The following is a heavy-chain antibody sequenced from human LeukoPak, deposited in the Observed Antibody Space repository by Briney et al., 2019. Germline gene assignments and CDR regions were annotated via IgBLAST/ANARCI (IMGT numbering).Heavy chain of an antibody. V-gene: IGHV3-21*01. CDR3: ARDRGVRGGAVNWFDP. CDR1: GFTFSNAW. Sequence: GGSLRLSCAASGFTFSNAWMSWVRQAPGKGLEWVSSISSSSSYKYYADSLKGRFTISRDNAKNSLYLQMNSLRAEDTAVYYCARDRGVRGGAVNWFDPWGQGTLVTVSS. J-gene: IGHJ5*02. D-gene: IGHD3-10*01. CDR2: ISSSSSYK.